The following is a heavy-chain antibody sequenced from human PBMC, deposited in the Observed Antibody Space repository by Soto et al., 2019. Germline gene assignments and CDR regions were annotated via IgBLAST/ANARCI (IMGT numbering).Heavy chain of an antibody. Sequence: EAQLVESGGDLVQPRGSLRLSCAASGFTFRNFAMTWVRQAPGKGLEWVSGISGSGRMTYYAHSVKGRFTVSRDNSKNSLYLQMDSLRAEDTAVYYCSKEAEESVNEPIPVDCWGQGTVVTVSS. CDR2: ISGSGRMT. CDR1: GFTFRNFA. V-gene: IGHV3-23*04. D-gene: IGHD1-1*01. CDR3: SKEAEESVNEPIPVDC. J-gene: IGHJ4*02.